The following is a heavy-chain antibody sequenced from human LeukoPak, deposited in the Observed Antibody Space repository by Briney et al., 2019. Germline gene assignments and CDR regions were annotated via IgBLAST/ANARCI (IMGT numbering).Heavy chain of an antibody. V-gene: IGHV4-59*08. CDR1: GGSISSCY. Sequence: PSETLSLTCTVSGGSISSCYWSWIRQPPGKGLEWIAFIYYSGSTNYNPSLKSRASISVDTSKNLCSLRLSSVTAADTAVYYCARHAIYSGGYSHWFDPWGQGTLVTVSS. CDR2: IYYSGST. CDR3: ARHAIYSGGYSHWFDP. D-gene: IGHD1-26*01. J-gene: IGHJ5*02.